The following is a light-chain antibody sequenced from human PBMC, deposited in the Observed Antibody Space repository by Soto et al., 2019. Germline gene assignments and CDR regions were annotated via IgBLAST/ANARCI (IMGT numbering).Light chain of an antibody. CDR2: GAS. CDR3: QQYGSSPPLT. Sequence: EIVLTQSPATLSLSPGERATLSCRASQSVSSSFLAWYQQKPGQAPRLLIYGASSRATGIPDRFSGSGSGTDFTLTISRLEPEDFAVYYCQQYGSSPPLTFGGGTKVEI. V-gene: IGKV3-20*01. J-gene: IGKJ4*01. CDR1: QSVSSSF.